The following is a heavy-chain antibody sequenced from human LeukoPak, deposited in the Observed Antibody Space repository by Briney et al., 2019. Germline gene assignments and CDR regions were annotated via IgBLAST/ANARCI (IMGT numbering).Heavy chain of an antibody. CDR2: IKQDGSEK. J-gene: IGHJ4*02. Sequence: GGSLGLSCEASGFTFSTYWMSWVRQAPGKGLEWVANIKQDGSEKYYVDSVKGRFTISRDNAKNSLYLQMNSLSAEDTAMYYCARDSAGNDYWGQGTLVTVSS. V-gene: IGHV3-7*01. CDR1: GFTFSTYW. D-gene: IGHD6-13*01. CDR3: ARDSAGNDY.